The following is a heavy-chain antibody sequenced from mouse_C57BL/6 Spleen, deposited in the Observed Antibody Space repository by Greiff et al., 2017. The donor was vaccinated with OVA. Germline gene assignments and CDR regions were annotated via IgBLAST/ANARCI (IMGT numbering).Heavy chain of an antibody. J-gene: IGHJ1*03. V-gene: IGHV5-4*01. CDR3: ARERDYYGSSYWYFDV. CDR1: GFTFSSYA. D-gene: IGHD1-1*01. Sequence: VQLKESGGGLVKPGGSLKLSCAASGFTFSSYAMSWVRQTPEKRLEWVATISDGGSYTYYPDNVKGRFTISRDNAKNNLYLQMSHLTSEDTAMYYCARERDYYGSSYWYFDVWGTGTTVTVSS. CDR2: ISDGGSYT.